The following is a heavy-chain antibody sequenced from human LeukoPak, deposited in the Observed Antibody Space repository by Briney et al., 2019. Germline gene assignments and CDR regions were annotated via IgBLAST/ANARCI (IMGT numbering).Heavy chain of an antibody. CDR3: ARVYLGVTMIVVVMGDY. D-gene: IGHD3-22*01. CDR2: INPHSAGT. CDR1: GYTFTGYY. J-gene: IGHJ4*02. Sequence: ASVKVSCKASGYTFTGYYMHWVRQAPGQGLEWMGWINPHSAGTNYAQKLQDRVTMTTDTSTRTAYMELRSLRSDDTAVYYCARVYLGVTMIVVVMGDYWGQGTLITVSS. V-gene: IGHV1-2*02.